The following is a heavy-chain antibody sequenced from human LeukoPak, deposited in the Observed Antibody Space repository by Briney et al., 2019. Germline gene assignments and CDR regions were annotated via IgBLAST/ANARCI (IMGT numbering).Heavy chain of an antibody. CDR1: GGTFLSYA. J-gene: IGHJ3*02. CDR3: ARASLNYRNYDILTGYYRRGAFDI. D-gene: IGHD3-9*01. Sequence: SVEVSCKASGGTFLSYAISWVRQAPGQGLEWVGGIIPIFGTANCVQKFQGRVTITTHESTSTAYMALSSLRSEDTAVYYCARASLNYRNYDILTGYYRRGAFDIWGQGTMVTVSS. V-gene: IGHV1-69*05. CDR2: IIPIFGTA.